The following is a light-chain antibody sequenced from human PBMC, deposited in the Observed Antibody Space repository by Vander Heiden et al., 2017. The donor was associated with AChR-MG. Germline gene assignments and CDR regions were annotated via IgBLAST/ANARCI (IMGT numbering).Light chain of an antibody. V-gene: IGLV2-23*02. J-gene: IGLJ2*01. CDR3: CSYAGSSTVI. Sequence: QSALTQPAPVSGSPGQSITISCTGTSSDVGSYNLVSWYQQHPGKAPKLMIYEVRKRPSGVSNRFSGSKSGNTASLTISGLQAEDEADYYCCSYAGSSTVIFGGGTKLTVL. CDR2: EVR. CDR1: SSDVGSYNL.